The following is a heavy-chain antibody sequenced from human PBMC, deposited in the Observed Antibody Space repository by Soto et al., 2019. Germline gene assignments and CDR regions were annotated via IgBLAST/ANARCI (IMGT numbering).Heavy chain of an antibody. Sequence: QVQLVQSGDEVKKPGASVKVSCKASGYTFTNFGISWVRQAPGQGLEWRGWISPYNGNTNYAQKFHGRVTMTTDTSTSTAYMEVRSLRFDDTAVYYCARGGTTIDYWGQGTLVTVSS. CDR3: ARGGTTIDY. J-gene: IGHJ4*02. V-gene: IGHV1-18*01. D-gene: IGHD4-17*01. CDR1: GYTFTNFG. CDR2: ISPYNGNT.